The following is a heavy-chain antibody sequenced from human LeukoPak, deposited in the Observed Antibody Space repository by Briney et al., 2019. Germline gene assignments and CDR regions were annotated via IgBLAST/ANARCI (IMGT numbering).Heavy chain of an antibody. Sequence: SETLSLTCAVYGGSFSGYYWSWIRQPPGKGLEWIGEINHSGSTNYNPSLKSRVTISVDTSKNQFSLKLSSVTAADTAVYYCARGEIQLWFSENYYFDYWGQGTLVTVSS. J-gene: IGHJ4*02. D-gene: IGHD5-18*01. CDR1: GGSFSGYY. CDR3: ARGEIQLWFSENYYFDY. V-gene: IGHV4-34*01. CDR2: INHSGST.